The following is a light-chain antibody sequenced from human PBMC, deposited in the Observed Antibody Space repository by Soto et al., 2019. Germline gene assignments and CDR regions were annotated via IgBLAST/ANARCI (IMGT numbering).Light chain of an antibody. Sequence: QSALTQPASVSGSPGQSITISCTGTSSDVGGYNYVSWYQQHPGKAPKFMIYEVSNRPSGVSNRFSGSKSGNTASLTTSGLQAEDGADYYCSSYTSSSTHWVFGGGTKLTVL. V-gene: IGLV2-14*01. J-gene: IGLJ3*02. CDR3: SSYTSSSTHWV. CDR2: EVS. CDR1: SSDVGGYNY.